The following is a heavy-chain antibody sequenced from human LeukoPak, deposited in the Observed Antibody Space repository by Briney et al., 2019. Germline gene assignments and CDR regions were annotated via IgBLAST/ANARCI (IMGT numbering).Heavy chain of an antibody. D-gene: IGHD3-10*01. J-gene: IGHJ4*02. Sequence: GASVKVSCKASGYTFTDYYIHWVRQAPGEGLEWMGWINPNSGGTNSAQKFQDRVTMTRDTSISTAYMELSRLKSDDTAVYYCARENLITLVRGVIAAPDYWGQGTLVTVSS. CDR1: GYTFTDYY. V-gene: IGHV1-2*02. CDR2: INPNSGGT. CDR3: ARENLITLVRGVIAAPDY.